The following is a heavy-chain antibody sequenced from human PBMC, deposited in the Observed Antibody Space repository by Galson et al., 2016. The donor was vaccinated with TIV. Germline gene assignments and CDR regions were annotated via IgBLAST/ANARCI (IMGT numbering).Heavy chain of an antibody. CDR3: ARSAAFGTSIWYVFDS. D-gene: IGHD6-13*01. CDR2: IGYDGITK. V-gene: IGHV3-33*01. J-gene: IGHJ4*02. Sequence: SLRLSCAVSGFSLNDYGTHWVRQAPGKGLEWVAVIGYDGITKYYADSVNGRFTISRDTSTNTLSLQMDSLTGEDTAMYYWARSAAFGTSIWYVFDSWGQGSMVTVSS. CDR1: GFSLNDYG.